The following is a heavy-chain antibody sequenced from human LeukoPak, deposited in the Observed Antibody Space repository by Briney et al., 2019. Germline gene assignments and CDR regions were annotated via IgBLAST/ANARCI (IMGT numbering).Heavy chain of an antibody. Sequence: GESLRLSCAASGFAFSSYAMSWVRQAPGKGLEWVSAISGSGGSTYYADSVKGRFTISRDNSKNTLYLQMNSLRAEDTAVYYCAKDYRWLLWFGELSYWGQGTLVTVSS. J-gene: IGHJ4*02. V-gene: IGHV3-23*01. CDR1: GFAFSSYA. D-gene: IGHD3-10*01. CDR2: ISGSGGST. CDR3: AKDYRWLLWFGELSY.